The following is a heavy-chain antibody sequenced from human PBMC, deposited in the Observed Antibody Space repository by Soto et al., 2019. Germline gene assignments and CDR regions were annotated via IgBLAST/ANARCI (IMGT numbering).Heavy chain of an antibody. CDR3: AREEVEMARRDAFDI. V-gene: IGHV4-38-2*02. J-gene: IGHJ3*02. Sequence: SETLSLTCAVSGYAISSGYYWGWIRQPPGKGLEWIGSIYHSGSTYYNPSLKSRVTISVDTSKNQFSLKLSSVTDADTAVYSCAREEVEMARRDAFDIWGQGTMVTVSS. CDR1: GYAISSGYY. CDR2: IYHSGST. D-gene: IGHD5-12*01.